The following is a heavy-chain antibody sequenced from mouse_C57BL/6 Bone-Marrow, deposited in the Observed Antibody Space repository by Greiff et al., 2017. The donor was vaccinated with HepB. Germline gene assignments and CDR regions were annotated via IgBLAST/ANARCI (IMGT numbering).Heavy chain of an antibody. V-gene: IGHV5-4*01. CDR2: ISDGGSYT. CDR1: GFTFSSYA. Sequence: EVQVVESGGGLVKPGGSLKLSCAASGFTFSSYAMSWVRQTPEKRLEWVATISDGGSYTYYPDNVKGRFTISRDNAKNNLYLQMSHLKSEDTAMYYWARDGYYASWFAYWGQGTLVTVSA. J-gene: IGHJ3*01. CDR3: ARDGYYASWFAY. D-gene: IGHD2-3*01.